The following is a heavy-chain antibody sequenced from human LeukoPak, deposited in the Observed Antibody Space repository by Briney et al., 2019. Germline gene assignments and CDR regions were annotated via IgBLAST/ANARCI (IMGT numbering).Heavy chain of an antibody. Sequence: GGSLRLSCAASGFTFGDHWMAWVRKAPGKGLEWVANIKGDGTSKNYVDSVKGRFTISRDNPKNSLFLQMNSLRVEDTAVYYCARSPPSNWGQGTMVTVSS. J-gene: IGHJ1*01. CDR1: GFTFGDHW. CDR2: IKGDGTSK. CDR3: ARSPPSN. V-gene: IGHV3-7*01.